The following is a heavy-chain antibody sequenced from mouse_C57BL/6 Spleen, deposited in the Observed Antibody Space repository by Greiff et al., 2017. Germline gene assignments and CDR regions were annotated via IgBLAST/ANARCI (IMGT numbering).Heavy chain of an antibody. D-gene: IGHD1-1*01. CDR1: GYAFSSYW. CDR3: ACSTTVVAPYYFDY. J-gene: IGHJ2*01. V-gene: IGHV1-80*01. Sequence: QVQLQQSGAELVKPGASVKISCKASGYAFSSYWMNWVQQRPGKGLEWIGQIYPGDGDTNYNGKFKGKATLTADKSSSTAYMQLSRLTSEDAAVYFYACSTTVVAPYYFDYWGQGTTLTVAS. CDR2: IYPGDGDT.